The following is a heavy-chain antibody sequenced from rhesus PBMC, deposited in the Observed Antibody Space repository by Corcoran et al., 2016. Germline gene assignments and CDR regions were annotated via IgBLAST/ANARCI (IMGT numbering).Heavy chain of an antibody. D-gene: IGHD2-8*01. CDR3: ARDSDIVVVVSATSFDY. Sequence: QVQLQESGPGLVKPSETLSLTCAVSGGSISSGYYYWSWIRPPPGKGLEWLGYITYSGSTSYNPSRKSRVTSSRYTSKNQFSLKLSAVTAADTAVYYCARDSDIVVVVSATSFDYWGQGVLVTVSS. CDR1: GGSISSGYYY. V-gene: IGHV4-122*02. J-gene: IGHJ4*01. CDR2: ITYSGST.